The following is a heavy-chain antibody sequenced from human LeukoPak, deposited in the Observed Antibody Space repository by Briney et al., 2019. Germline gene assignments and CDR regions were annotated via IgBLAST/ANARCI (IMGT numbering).Heavy chain of an antibody. CDR3: ARGEKTFEYSSSPLDY. CDR2: INPNSGGT. D-gene: IGHD6-6*01. Sequence: ASVKVSCKASGYTFTGYYMHWVRQAPGQGLEWMGWINPNSGGTNYAQKFQGRVTMTRDTSISTAYMELSRLRSDDTAVYYCARGEKTFEYSSSPLDYWGQGTLVTVSS. CDR1: GYTFTGYY. J-gene: IGHJ4*02. V-gene: IGHV1-2*02.